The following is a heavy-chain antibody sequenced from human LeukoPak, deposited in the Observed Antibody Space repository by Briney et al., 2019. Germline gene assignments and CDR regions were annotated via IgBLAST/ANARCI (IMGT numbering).Heavy chain of an antibody. CDR1: GYSFSSYW. CDR3: ARLRLKSGWNSAAEY. D-gene: IGHD6-19*01. V-gene: IGHV5-51*01. CDR2: IYPGDSDT. Sequence: GASLKISCKGSGYSFSSYWIGWVRQMPGKGLEWMGIIYPGDSDTRYSPAFQGQVTISADKSISTASLRWSSLKASDTAMYFCARLRLKSGWNSAAEYWGQGTLVTVSS. J-gene: IGHJ4*02.